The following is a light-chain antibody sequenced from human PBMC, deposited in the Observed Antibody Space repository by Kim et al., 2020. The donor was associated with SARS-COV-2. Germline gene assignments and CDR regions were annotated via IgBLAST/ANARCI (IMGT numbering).Light chain of an antibody. CDR3: QQYNNWPPTIT. CDR1: QSVSSN. Sequence: PGERATLSGRASQSVSSNLAWYQQKPGQAPRLLIYGASTRATGIPARFSGSGSGTEFTLTISSLQSEDFAVYYCQQYNNWPPTITFGQGTRLEIK. V-gene: IGKV3-15*01. CDR2: GAS. J-gene: IGKJ5*01.